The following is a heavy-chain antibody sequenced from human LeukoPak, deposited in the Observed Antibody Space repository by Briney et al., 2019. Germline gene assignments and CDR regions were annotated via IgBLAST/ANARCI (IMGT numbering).Heavy chain of an antibody. D-gene: IGHD5-12*01. J-gene: IGHJ4*02. CDR3: ARIVATIPFDY. Sequence: GGSLRLSCAASGFTFSSYWMSWVRQAPGKGLEWVANIKQDGSEKYHVDSVKGRFTISRDNAKNSLYLQMNSLRAEDTAVYYCARIVATIPFDYWGQGTLVTVSS. V-gene: IGHV3-7*03. CDR2: IKQDGSEK. CDR1: GFTFSSYW.